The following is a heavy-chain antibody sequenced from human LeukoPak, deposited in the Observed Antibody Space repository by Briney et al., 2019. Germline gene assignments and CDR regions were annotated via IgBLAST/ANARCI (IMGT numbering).Heavy chain of an antibody. CDR2: ISSSSSYI. V-gene: IGHV3-21*04. CDR1: GFTFSSYS. D-gene: IGHD6-19*01. CDR3: ARGHSSGWYVGPFDY. Sequence: GGSLRLSCAASGFTFSSYSMNWVRQAPGKGLEWVSSISSSSSYIYYADSVKGRFTISSDNAKNSLYLQMNSLRAEDTAVYYCARGHSSGWYVGPFDYWGQGTLVTVSS. J-gene: IGHJ4*02.